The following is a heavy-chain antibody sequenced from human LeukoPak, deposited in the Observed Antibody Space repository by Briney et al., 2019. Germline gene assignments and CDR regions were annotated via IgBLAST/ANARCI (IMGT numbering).Heavy chain of an antibody. CDR3: ARSVVVTAFDY. Sequence: SETLSLTCTVSGGSISSSSYYWGWIRQPPGKGLEWIGSIYYSGSTYYNPTLKSRVTISVDTSKNQFSLKLSSVTAADTAVYYCARSVVVTAFDYWGQGTLVTVSS. J-gene: IGHJ4*02. CDR2: IYYSGST. V-gene: IGHV4-39*07. D-gene: IGHD2-21*02. CDR1: GGSISSSSYY.